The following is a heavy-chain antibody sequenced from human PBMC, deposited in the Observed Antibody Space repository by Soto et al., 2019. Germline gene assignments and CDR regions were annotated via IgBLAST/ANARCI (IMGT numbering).Heavy chain of an antibody. Sequence: GASVKVSCKASGYTFTSYYMHWVRQAPGQGLEWMGIINPSGGSTSYAQKFQGRVTMTRDTSTSTVYMELSSLRSEDTAVYYCARGVALELRSNWFDPWGQGTLVTVSS. CDR3: ARGVALELRSNWFDP. J-gene: IGHJ5*02. V-gene: IGHV1-46*01. CDR2: INPSGGST. CDR1: GYTFTSYY. D-gene: IGHD1-7*01.